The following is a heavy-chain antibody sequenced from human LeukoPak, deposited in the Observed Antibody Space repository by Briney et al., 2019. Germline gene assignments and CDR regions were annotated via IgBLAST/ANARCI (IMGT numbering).Heavy chain of an antibody. CDR2: IYYSGST. D-gene: IGHD3-16*01. Sequence: KPSETLSLTCTVSSDSINSGDYYWSWIRQHPGKGLEWIGYIYYSGSTTYNPSLKSRVTISVDTSKNQFSLKLTSVTAADTGVYYCVRHPRGGPYFDYWGQGTLVTVSS. V-gene: IGHV4-61*08. J-gene: IGHJ4*02. CDR1: SDSINSGDYY. CDR3: VRHPRGGPYFDY.